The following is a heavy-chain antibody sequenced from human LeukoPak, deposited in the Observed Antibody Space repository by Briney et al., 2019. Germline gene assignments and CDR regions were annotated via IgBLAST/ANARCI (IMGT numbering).Heavy chain of an antibody. CDR3: ARDPRWLRSNLKFDF. J-gene: IGHJ4*02. D-gene: IGHD5-12*01. Sequence: GASVKVSCKASGYTFTSYGISWVRQAPGQGLEWMGWISAYNGNTNYAQKLQGRVTMTTDTSTSTAYMELRSLRSDDTAVYYCARDPRWLRSNLKFDFWGQGTLVTVSS. V-gene: IGHV1-18*01. CDR1: GYTFTSYG. CDR2: ISAYNGNT.